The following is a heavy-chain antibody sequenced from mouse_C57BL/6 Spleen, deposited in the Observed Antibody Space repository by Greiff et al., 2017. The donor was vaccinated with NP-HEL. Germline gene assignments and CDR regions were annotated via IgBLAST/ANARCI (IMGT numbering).Heavy chain of an antibody. J-gene: IGHJ3*01. V-gene: IGHV1-55*01. CDR2: IYPGSGST. Sequence: VQLQQPGAELVKPGASVKMSCKASGYTFTSYWITWVKQRPGQGLEWIGDIYPGSGSTNYNEKFKSKATLTVDTSSSTAYMQLSSLTSEDSAVYYCARWGYGNSAVFAYWGQGTLVTVSA. CDR3: ARWGYGNSAVFAY. D-gene: IGHD2-1*01. CDR1: GYTFTSYW.